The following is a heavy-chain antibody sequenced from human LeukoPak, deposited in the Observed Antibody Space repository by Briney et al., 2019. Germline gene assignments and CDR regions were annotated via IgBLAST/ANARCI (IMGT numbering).Heavy chain of an antibody. CDR1: GGSISSGGYY. D-gene: IGHD3-9*01. CDR3: ARGLGDSFGFDY. V-gene: IGHV4-30-2*01. Sequence: SQTLSLTCTVSGGSISSGGYYWSWIRQPPGKGLEWIGYIYHSGSTYYNPSLKSRVTISVDRSKNQFSLNLNSVTAADTAVYYCARGLGDSFGFDYWGRGTLVTVSS. CDR2: IYHSGST. J-gene: IGHJ4*02.